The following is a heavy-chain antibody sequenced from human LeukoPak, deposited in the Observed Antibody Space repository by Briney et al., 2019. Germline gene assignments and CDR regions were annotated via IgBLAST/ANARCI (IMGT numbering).Heavy chain of an antibody. Sequence: GGSLRLSCAASGFTFSSYWMHWVRQAPGKGLVWVSRINSDGSSTSYADSVKGRFTISRDNAKNTLYLQMNSLRAEDTAVYYCAKGVLSGRKRFDYWGQGTLVTVSS. CDR3: AKGVLSGRKRFDY. CDR1: GFTFSSYW. CDR2: INSDGSST. D-gene: IGHD3-16*02. V-gene: IGHV3-74*01. J-gene: IGHJ4*02.